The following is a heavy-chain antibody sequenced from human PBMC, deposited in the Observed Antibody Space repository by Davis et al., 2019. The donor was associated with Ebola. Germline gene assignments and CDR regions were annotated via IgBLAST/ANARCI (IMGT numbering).Heavy chain of an antibody. V-gene: IGHV3-23*01. CDR1: GFTFSSYA. Sequence: SLKIPCASSGFTFSSYALSWVRQAPGKFLQCVSAISGSGSTIYYADSVKGRFTISRDNAKNSLYLQMNSLRAEDTAVYYCTAYSGSYFYFDYWGQGTLVTVSS. CDR3: TAYSGSYFYFDY. D-gene: IGHD1-26*01. J-gene: IGHJ4*02. CDR2: ISGSGSTI.